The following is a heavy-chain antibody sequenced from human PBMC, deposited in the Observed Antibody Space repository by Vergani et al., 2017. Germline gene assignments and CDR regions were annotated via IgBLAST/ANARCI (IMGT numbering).Heavy chain of an antibody. CDR3: ARTYSSNWIYYYDMDV. CDR1: GFTFSTYS. CDR2: ITSTSNYI. Sequence: EVQLVESGGGLVKPGGSLRLSCAASGFTFSTYSMNWVRQAPGKGLEWVSSITSTSNYIYYADSVKVRFSISRDNAKNSLYLQMSSLRAEDTAVYYCARTYSSNWIYYYDMDVWGQGTTVTVSS. J-gene: IGHJ6*02. D-gene: IGHD6-13*01. V-gene: IGHV3-21*01.